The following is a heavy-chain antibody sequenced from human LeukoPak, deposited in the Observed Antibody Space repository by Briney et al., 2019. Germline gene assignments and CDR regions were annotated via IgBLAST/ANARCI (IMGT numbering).Heavy chain of an antibody. Sequence: GGSLRLSCAASGFTFSSYSMNWVRQAPGKGLEWISYITSSSTSIYYADSVKGRFTISRDNAKNSLYLQMNSLRDEDTAVYYCARAGGGYNYDDYWGQGTLVTVSS. V-gene: IGHV3-48*02. CDR2: ITSSSTSI. CDR1: GFTFSSYS. J-gene: IGHJ4*02. D-gene: IGHD5-12*01. CDR3: ARAGGGYNYDDY.